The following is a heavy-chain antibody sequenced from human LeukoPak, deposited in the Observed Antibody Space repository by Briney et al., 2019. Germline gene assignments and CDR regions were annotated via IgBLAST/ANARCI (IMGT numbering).Heavy chain of an antibody. CDR1: GFTFSSYA. CDR3: ATTHDSRELMQGDY. V-gene: IGHV3-23*01. CDR2: ISANGGGT. J-gene: IGHJ4*02. D-gene: IGHD3-10*01. Sequence: GGSLRLSCAASGFTFSSYAMSWVRQAPGKGLEWVSAISANGGGTYYADSVKGRFTISRDSSKNTLYLQMNSLKAEDTAVYYCATTHDSRELMQGDYWGQGTLVTVSS.